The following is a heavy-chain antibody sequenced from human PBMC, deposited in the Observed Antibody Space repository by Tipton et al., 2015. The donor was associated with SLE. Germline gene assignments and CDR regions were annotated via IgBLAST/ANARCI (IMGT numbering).Heavy chain of an antibody. CDR3: ARFEVIVPRD. Sequence: LRLSCAVSGGSISSGGYYWSWIRQHPGKGLEWIGYIYYSGSTYYNPSLKSRVTISVDTSKNQFSLKLSSVTAADTAVYYCARFEVIVPRDWGQGTLVTVSS. V-gene: IGHV4-31*11. CDR2: IYYSGST. J-gene: IGHJ4*02. CDR1: GGSISSGGYY. D-gene: IGHD2-2*01.